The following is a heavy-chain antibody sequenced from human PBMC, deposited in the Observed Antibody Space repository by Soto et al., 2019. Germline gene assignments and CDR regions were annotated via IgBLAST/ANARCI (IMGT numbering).Heavy chain of an antibody. D-gene: IGHD3-3*01. V-gene: IGHV3-23*01. CDR1: GFTFSSYA. CDR3: AKDGRGVLEWLFLQGMDV. CDR2: ISGSGGST. Sequence: GSLRLSCAASGFTFSSYAMSWVRQAPGKGLEWVSAISGSGGSTYYADSVKGRFTISRDNSKNTLYLQMNSLRAEDTAVYYCAKDGRGVLEWLFLQGMDVWGQGTLVTVSS. J-gene: IGHJ4*02.